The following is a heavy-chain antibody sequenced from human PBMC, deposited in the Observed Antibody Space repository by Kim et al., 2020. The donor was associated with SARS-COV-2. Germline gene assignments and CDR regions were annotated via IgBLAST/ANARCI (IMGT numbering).Heavy chain of an antibody. V-gene: IGHV4-31*02. D-gene: IGHD6-13*01. CDR3: ARDSSSWYLDAFDI. J-gene: IGHJ3*02. Sequence: NPSIKSRVTISVDTSKNQFSLKLSSVTAADTAVYYCARDSSSWYLDAFDIWGQGTMVTVSS.